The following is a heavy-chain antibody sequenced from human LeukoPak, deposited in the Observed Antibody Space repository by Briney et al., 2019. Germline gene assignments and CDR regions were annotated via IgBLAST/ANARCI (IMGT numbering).Heavy chain of an antibody. CDR1: GGSIRSYY. Sequence: SETLSLTCTVSGGSIRSYYWSWIRQPPGKGLEWIGYIYYSGSTNYNPSLKSRVTISEDTSKNQFSLKLSSVTAADTAVYYCAGVVEVPAATGLWFDPWGQGTLVTASS. CDR2: IYYSGST. D-gene: IGHD2-2*01. J-gene: IGHJ5*02. V-gene: IGHV4-59*01. CDR3: AGVVEVPAATGLWFDP.